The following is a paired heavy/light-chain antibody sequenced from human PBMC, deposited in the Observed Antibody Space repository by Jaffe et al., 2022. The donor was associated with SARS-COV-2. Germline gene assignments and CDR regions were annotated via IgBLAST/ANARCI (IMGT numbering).Light chain of an antibody. CDR2: EVS. CDR3: SSYAGSNPVV. J-gene: IGLJ2*01. CDR1: SSDVGGYNY. Sequence: QSALTQPPSASGSPGQSVTISCTGTSSDVGGYNYVSWYQQHPGKAPKLMIYEVSKRPSGVPDRFSGSKSGNTASLTVSGLQAEDEADYYCSSYAGSNPVVFGGGTKLTVL. V-gene: IGLV2-8*01.
Heavy chain of an antibody. CDR1: GGSISSGSYY. J-gene: IGHJ6*02. V-gene: IGHV4-61*02. CDR3: AREEGVYYDFWSGVYYYYYGMDV. Sequence: QVQLQESGPGLVKPSQTLSLTCTVSGGSISSGSYYWSWIRQPAGKGLEWIGRIYTSGSTNYNPSLKSRVTISVDTSKNQFSLKLSSVTAADTAVYYCAREEGVYYDFWSGVYYYYYGMDVWGQGTTVTVSS. CDR2: IYTSGST. D-gene: IGHD3-3*01.